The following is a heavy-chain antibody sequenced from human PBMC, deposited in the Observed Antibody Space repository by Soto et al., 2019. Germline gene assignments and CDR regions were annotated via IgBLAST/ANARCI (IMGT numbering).Heavy chain of an antibody. CDR3: ARRYAGNFDY. J-gene: IGHJ4*02. Sequence: QVQLQESGPGLVKPSETLSLTCTVSGGSISNYYWSWIRQPPGKGLEWIGYIYYSGSTNYNPSLXSRVPIXXDTSKNQFSLKLSSVTAADTAVYYCARRYAGNFDYWGQGTLVTVSS. CDR2: IYYSGST. D-gene: IGHD2-8*01. CDR1: GGSISNYY. V-gene: IGHV4-59*01.